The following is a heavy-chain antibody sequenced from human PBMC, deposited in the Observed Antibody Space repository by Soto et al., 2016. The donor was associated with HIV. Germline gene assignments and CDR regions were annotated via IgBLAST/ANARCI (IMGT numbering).Heavy chain of an antibody. D-gene: IGHD3-22*01. CDR1: GYTFIGYH. Sequence: QVQLVQSGAEVKKPGASVKVSCKASGYTFIGYHMQWVRQAPGQGLEWMGWVNPNNGGTNYAQKFQGRVTMTRDTSISTVYMELSRLRSDDTAVYYCARGGPHYYDTTGYYYRDGFDIWGQGTMVTVSS. CDR2: VNPNNGGT. J-gene: IGHJ3*02. CDR3: ARGGPHYYDTTGYYYRDGFDI. V-gene: IGHV1-2*02.